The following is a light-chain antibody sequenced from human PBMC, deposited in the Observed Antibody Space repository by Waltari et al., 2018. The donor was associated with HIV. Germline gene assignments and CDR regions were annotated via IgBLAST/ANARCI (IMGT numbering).Light chain of an antibody. V-gene: IGLV1-51*01. CDR1: NSNIGSHF. Sequence: QSVLPQPPSVSAAPGQKGTISCSGSNSNIGSHFVSWYPHFPGRAPKLLIYDDDDRPSDIPDRFSGSKSGTSATLDITGLQTGDEADYYCGTWDTILVAVVLGGGTKLTVL. J-gene: IGLJ2*01. CDR2: DDD. CDR3: GTWDTILVAVV.